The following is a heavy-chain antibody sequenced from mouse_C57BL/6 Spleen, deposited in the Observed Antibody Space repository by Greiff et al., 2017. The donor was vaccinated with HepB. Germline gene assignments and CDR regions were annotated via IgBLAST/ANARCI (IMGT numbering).Heavy chain of an antibody. J-gene: IGHJ2*01. CDR2: INPSSGYT. V-gene: IGHV1-4*01. CDR1: GYTFTSYT. D-gene: IGHD2-4*01. CDR3: ARDLYDYDGDD. Sequence: VKLMESGAELARPGASVKMSCKASGYTFTSYTMPWVKQRPGQGLEWIGYINPSSGYTKYNQKFKDKATLTADKSSSTAYMHRSSLTSEDSAVYYCARDLYDYDGDDWGQGTTLTVSS.